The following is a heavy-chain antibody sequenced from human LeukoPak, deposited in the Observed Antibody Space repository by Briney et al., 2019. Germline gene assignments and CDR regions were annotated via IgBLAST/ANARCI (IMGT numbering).Heavy chain of an antibody. J-gene: IGHJ4*02. D-gene: IGHD3-22*01. V-gene: IGHV3-9*01. CDR2: ISWNSGSI. Sequence: QPGGSLRFSCAASGFTFDDYAMHWVRQAPGKGLEWVSGISWNSGSIGYADSVKGRFTISRDNAKNSLYLQMNSLRAEDTALYYCAKDIGGMNYYDSSGYFWTYFDYWGQGTLVTVSS. CDR3: AKDIGGMNYYDSSGYFWTYFDY. CDR1: GFTFDDYA.